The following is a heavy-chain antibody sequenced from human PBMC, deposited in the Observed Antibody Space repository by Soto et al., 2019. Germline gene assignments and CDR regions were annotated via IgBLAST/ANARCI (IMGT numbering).Heavy chain of an antibody. Sequence: SGPTLVNPTQTLTLTCTFSGFSLSTSGVSEGKISKPPGKALEWLALIYWDDDKRYSPSLKSRLTITKDTSKNQVVLTMTNMDPVDTALYYCAHSLIPNWGSRGAFDYWGQGTLVTVS. V-gene: IGHV2-5*02. CDR3: AHSLIPNWGSRGAFDY. D-gene: IGHD7-27*01. CDR2: IYWDDDK. CDR1: GFSLSTSGVS. J-gene: IGHJ4*02.